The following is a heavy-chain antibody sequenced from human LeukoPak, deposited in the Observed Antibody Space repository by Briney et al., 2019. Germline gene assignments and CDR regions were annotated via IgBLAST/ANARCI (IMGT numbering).Heavy chain of an antibody. Sequence: PSETLSLTCTVSGGSISSYYWSWIRQPPGKGLEWIGYIYYSGSTNYNPSLKSRVTISVDTSKNQFSLKLSSVTAADTAVYYCARVTLTSSGSYWGHYYYYMDVWGKGTTVTVSS. V-gene: IGHV4-59*01. CDR3: ARVTLTSSGSYWGHYYYYMDV. CDR2: IYYSGST. CDR1: GGSISSYY. J-gene: IGHJ6*03. D-gene: IGHD1-26*01.